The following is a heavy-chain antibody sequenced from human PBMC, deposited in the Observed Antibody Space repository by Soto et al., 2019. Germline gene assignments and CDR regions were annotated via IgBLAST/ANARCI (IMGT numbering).Heavy chain of an antibody. Sequence: GGSLRLSCAASGLTFSSYAMSWVRQAPGKGLDWVSSTSSNGAATYYGDSVRGRFTFFRDNSKNMLYLQMNSLSAGDTAVYYCATISVASNTEYWGQGTQVTVSS. J-gene: IGHJ4*02. CDR2: TSSNGAAT. CDR3: ATISVASNTEY. CDR1: GLTFSSYA. D-gene: IGHD5-12*01. V-gene: IGHV3-23*01.